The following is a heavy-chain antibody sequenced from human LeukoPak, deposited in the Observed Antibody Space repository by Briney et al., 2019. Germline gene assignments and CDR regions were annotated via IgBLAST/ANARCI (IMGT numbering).Heavy chain of an antibody. V-gene: IGHV3-23*01. J-gene: IGHJ6*04. Sequence: GTLILSCAASGFTFRNYGRSGLRRPPGKRLKWVSAISGSGGSTYYADSVKGRFTISRDNAKNSLYLQMNSLRAEDTAVYYCAELGITMIGGVWGKGTTVTISS. CDR3: AELGITMIGGV. D-gene: IGHD3-10*02. CDR2: ISGSGGST. CDR1: GFTFRNYG.